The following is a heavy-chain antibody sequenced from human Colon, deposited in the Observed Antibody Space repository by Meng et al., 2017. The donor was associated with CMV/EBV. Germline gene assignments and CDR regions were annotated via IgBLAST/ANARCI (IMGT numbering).Heavy chain of an antibody. J-gene: IGHJ4*02. D-gene: IGHD3-22*01. Sequence: QGQRVQSGAEVKKPGASVKVSCKASGYTFTDNYMHWVRQAPGQGFEWMGWINPNSGGTNYAQKFQGRVTMTRDTSISTAYMELSRLRSDDTAVYYCARGKNYYDSSGYRKGLDYWGQGTLVTVSS. CDR3: ARGKNYYDSSGYRKGLDY. CDR2: INPNSGGT. CDR1: GYTFTDNY. V-gene: IGHV1-2*02.